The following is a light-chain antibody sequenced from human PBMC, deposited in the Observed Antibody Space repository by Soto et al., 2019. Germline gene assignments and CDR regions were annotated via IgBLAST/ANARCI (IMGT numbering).Light chain of an antibody. CDR3: QLYETFSGT. CDR2: DAS. Sequence: DIKMNQSPSSLSASVGDRITITCRASQSISSWLAWYQQKPGKAPKLLIYDASALPRGVPSRFSGSGSGTKYTLTIASLQPDDFATYYCQLYETFSGTFGPGTKVDIK. CDR1: QSISSW. V-gene: IGKV1-5*01. J-gene: IGKJ1*01.